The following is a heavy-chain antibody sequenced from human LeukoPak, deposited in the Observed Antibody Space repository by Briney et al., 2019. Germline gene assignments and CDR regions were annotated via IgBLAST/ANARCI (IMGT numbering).Heavy chain of an antibody. CDR1: GFTVSGNY. J-gene: IGHJ4*02. Sequence: GSLRLSCAASGFTVSGNYMGWVRQAPGKGLEWVSIIYSGGSIYYTDSVKGRFTISRDNSKNTLYLQMNSLRAEDTAVYYCARGPIDGQTFDYWGQGTLVTVSS. V-gene: IGHV3-53*01. CDR2: IYSGGSI. CDR3: ARGPIDGQTFDY. D-gene: IGHD1-26*01.